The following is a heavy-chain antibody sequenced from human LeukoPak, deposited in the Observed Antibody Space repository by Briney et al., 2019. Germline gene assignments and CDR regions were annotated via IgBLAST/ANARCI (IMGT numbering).Heavy chain of an antibody. CDR1: GGSLSTYY. J-gene: IGHJ6*03. V-gene: IGHV4-59*01. CDR3: ARVSWFPGTSYYYMDV. CDR2: IQYSGST. Sequence: PSETLSLTCTVSGGSLSTYYWSWIRQPPGKGLEWIGYIQYSGSTNYNPSLKSRVTISVDTSKNQFSLNLSSVTAADTAVYYCARVSWFPGTSYYYMDVWGKGTTVTVSS. D-gene: IGHD1-1*01.